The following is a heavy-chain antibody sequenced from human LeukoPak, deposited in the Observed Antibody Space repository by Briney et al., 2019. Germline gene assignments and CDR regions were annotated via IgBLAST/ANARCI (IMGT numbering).Heavy chain of an antibody. CDR3: AREARGSAFDI. Sequence: PSETLSLTCTVSGGSISSYYWSWIRQPPGKGLEWIGYIYYSGSTNYNPSLKSRVTISVDTSKNQFSLKLSSVTAADTAVYYCAREARGSAFDIWGQGTMVTVSS. CDR2: IYYSGST. D-gene: IGHD3-10*01. CDR1: GGSISSYY. V-gene: IGHV4-59*01. J-gene: IGHJ3*02.